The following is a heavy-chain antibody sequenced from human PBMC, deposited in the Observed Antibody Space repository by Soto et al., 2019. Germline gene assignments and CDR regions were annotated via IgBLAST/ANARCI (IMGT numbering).Heavy chain of an antibody. CDR2: IYYSFST. CDR1: GGSISSGGYY. J-gene: IGHJ3*02. CDR3: ARDSGTDPTFDI. D-gene: IGHD1-1*01. Sequence: ILSLTCTVSGGSISSGGYYWSWIRQHPVKVLELIVYIYYSFSTYYNPSLESRVTISLCTSNNQFSLNLSSVTAADTAVYYCARDSGTDPTFDIWGQGTMVTVSS. V-gene: IGHV4-31*03.